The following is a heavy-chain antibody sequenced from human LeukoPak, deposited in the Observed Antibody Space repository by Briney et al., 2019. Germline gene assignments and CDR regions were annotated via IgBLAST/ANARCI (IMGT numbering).Heavy chain of an antibody. V-gene: IGHV1-69*13. CDR3: ARDRNRTRMEWFESPYYFDY. CDR1: GGTFSGYA. J-gene: IGHJ4*02. Sequence: ASVKVSCKASGGTFSGYAISWVRQAPGQGLEWMGGIIPIFGTANYAQKFQGRVTITADESTSTAYMELSSLRSEDTAVYYCARDRNRTRMEWFESPYYFDYWGQGTLVTVSS. D-gene: IGHD3-3*01. CDR2: IIPIFGTA.